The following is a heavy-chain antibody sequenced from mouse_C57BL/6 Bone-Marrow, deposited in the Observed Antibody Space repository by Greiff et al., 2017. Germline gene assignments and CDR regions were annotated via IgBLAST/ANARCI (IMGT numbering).Heavy chain of an antibody. V-gene: IGHV1-81*01. D-gene: IGHD3-2*02. CDR2: IYPRSGNT. CDR1: GYTFTSSG. J-gene: IGHJ3*01. Sequence: QVHVQQSGAELARPGASVKLSCKASGYTFTSSGISWVKQRTGQGLEWIGEIYPRSGNTYYNEKFKGKATLTADKSSSTAYMELRSLTSEDSAVYFWATAQASFAYWGQGTLVTVSA. CDR3: ATAQASFAY.